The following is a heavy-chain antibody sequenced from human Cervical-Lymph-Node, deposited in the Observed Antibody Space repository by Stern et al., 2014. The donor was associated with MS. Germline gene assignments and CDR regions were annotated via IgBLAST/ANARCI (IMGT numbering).Heavy chain of an antibody. CDR2: IIPIFGKA. J-gene: IGHJ4*02. CDR3: ARGRHAYYYGSGSPLVGAFDY. Sequence: VQLVESGAEVKKPGSSVKVSCKASGGTFSSYAISWVRQAPGQGLEWMGGIIPIFGKANYAQKFQGRVTITADESTSTAYMELSSLRSEDTAVYYCARGRHAYYYGSGSPLVGAFDYWGQGTLVTVSS. V-gene: IGHV1-69*01. CDR1: GGTFSSYA. D-gene: IGHD3-10*01.